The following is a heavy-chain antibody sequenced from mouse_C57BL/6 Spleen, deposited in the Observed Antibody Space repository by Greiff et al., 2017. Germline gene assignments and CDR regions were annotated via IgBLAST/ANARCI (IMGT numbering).Heavy chain of an antibody. V-gene: IGHV1-15*01. J-gene: IGHJ4*01. CDR3: TSGDYGNSMDY. Sequence: QVHVKQSGAELVRPGASVTLSCKASGYTFTDYEMHWVKQTPVHGLEWIGAIDPETGGTAYNQKFKGKAILTADKSSSTAYMELRSLTSEDSAVYYCTSGDYGNSMDYWGQGTSVTVSS. CDR2: IDPETGGT. CDR1: GYTFTDYE. D-gene: IGHD2-1*01.